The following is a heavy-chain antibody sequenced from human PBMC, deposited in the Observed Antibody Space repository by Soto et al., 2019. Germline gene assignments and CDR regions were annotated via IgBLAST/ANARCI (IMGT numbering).Heavy chain of an antibody. V-gene: IGHV1-3*01. CDR3: ARDIGRSSGWYEVDY. CDR2: INAGNGNT. J-gene: IGHJ4*02. Sequence: ASVKVSCKASGYTFTSYAMHWVRQAPGQRLEWMGWINAGNGNTKYSQKFQGRVTITRDTSASTAYMELSSLGSEDTAVYYCARDIGRSSGWYEVDYWGQGTLVTVSS. D-gene: IGHD6-19*01. CDR1: GYTFTSYA.